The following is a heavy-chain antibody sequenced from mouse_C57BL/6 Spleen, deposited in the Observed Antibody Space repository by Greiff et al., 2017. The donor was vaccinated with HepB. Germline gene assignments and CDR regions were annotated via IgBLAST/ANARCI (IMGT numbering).Heavy chain of an antibody. CDR2: IDPETGGT. V-gene: IGHV1-15*01. J-gene: IGHJ2*01. D-gene: IGHD1-1*01. CDR1: GYTFTDYE. Sequence: QVQLKESGAELVRPGASVTLSCKASGYTFTDYEMHWVKQTPVHGLEWIGAIDPETGGTAYNQKFKGKAILTADKSSSTAYMELRSLTSEDSAVYYCTRWGITTVDYFDYWGQGTTLTVSS. CDR3: TRWGITTVDYFDY.